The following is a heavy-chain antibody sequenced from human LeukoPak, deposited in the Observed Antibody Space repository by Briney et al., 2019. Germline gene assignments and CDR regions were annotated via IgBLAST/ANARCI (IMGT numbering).Heavy chain of an antibody. Sequence: ASVKLSCKASGYTFTSYGISWVRQAPGQGLEWMGWISAYNGNTNYAQKLQGRVTMTTDTSTSTAYMELRSLRSDDTAVYYCASPDLVVPAATNYYYYYGMDVWGQGTTVTVSS. J-gene: IGHJ6*02. CDR1: GYTFTSYG. D-gene: IGHD2-2*01. V-gene: IGHV1-18*01. CDR3: ASPDLVVPAATNYYYYYGMDV. CDR2: ISAYNGNT.